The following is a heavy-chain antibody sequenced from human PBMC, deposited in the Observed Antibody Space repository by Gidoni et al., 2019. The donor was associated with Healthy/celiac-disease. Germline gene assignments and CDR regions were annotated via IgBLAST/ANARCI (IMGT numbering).Heavy chain of an antibody. CDR1: GYTLTSYG. CDR3: ARGRRIAAAEDY. J-gene: IGHJ4*02. V-gene: IGHV1-18*01. CDR2: ISAYNGTK. D-gene: IGHD6-13*01. Sequence: QVQLVQSVAELKKPGASVKVSCKASGYTLTSYGIRRVRQATGQGLEGMGWISAYNGTKNYAQKLQGSVTRTTDTTTSTAYMELRGLIADDTAVYYGARGRRIAAAEDYWGQGTLVTVSS.